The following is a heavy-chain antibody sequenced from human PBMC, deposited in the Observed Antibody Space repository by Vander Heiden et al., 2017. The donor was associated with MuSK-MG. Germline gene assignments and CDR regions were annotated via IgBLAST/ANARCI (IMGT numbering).Heavy chain of an antibody. J-gene: IGHJ4*02. D-gene: IGHD2-8*01. CDR2: IYRGGSI. Sequence: EVQMVESGGGLVQPGGSLRLSCAASGFTVSSNYMSWVRQAPGKGLEWVSVIYRGGSIYDADSVKGRFTISRDNAKNTLYIEMKRMRAEDTAVYYDARDRKWGWFDYWGQGTMVTVCS. CDR1: GFTVSSNY. V-gene: IGHV3-66*02. CDR3: ARDRKWGWFDY.